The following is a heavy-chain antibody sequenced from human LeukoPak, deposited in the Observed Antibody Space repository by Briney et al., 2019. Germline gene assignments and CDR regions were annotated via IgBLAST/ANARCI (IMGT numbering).Heavy chain of an antibody. CDR2: IYYSGST. J-gene: IGHJ5*02. Sequence: SETLSLTCTVSGGSISSYYWSWIRQPPGKGLEWIGYIYYSGSTNYNPSLKSRVTISVDTSKNQFSLKLSSVTAADTAVYYSARVGRYSRTLVSWGQGTLVTVSS. D-gene: IGHD1-26*01. CDR1: GGSISSYY. V-gene: IGHV4-59*01. CDR3: ARVGRYSRTLVS.